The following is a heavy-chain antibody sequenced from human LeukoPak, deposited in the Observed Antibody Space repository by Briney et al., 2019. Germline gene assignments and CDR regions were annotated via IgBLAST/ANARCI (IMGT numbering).Heavy chain of an antibody. CDR2: ISGSGGRT. Sequence: PGGSLRLSCAASGFTFSSYAMSWVRQAPGKGLEWVSSISGSGGRTHYADSVRGRFTIYRDNSKNSLYLQMNSLRVEDTAFYYCARDDLLHRNWFDPWGQGTLVTVSS. V-gene: IGHV3-23*01. CDR3: ARDDLLHRNWFDP. CDR1: GFTFSSYA. J-gene: IGHJ5*02. D-gene: IGHD3-22*01.